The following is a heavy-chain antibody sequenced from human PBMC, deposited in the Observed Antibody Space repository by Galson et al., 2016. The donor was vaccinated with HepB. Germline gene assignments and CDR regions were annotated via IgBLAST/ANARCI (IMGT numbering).Heavy chain of an antibody. V-gene: IGHV1-24*01. CDR2: FEPEDGET. J-gene: IGHJ6*02. D-gene: IGHD2/OR15-2a*01. CDR3: AADPSLAPTEYYYSMDV. CDR1: GYSLTEVS. Sequence: SVKVSCKVSGYSLTEVSLHWVRQAPGGGLEWMGGFEPEDGETIIAQKFQGRVTVTEDKSTDTAYMELRGLRSEDSAVYYCAADPSLAPTEYYYSMDVWGQGTTVTVSS.